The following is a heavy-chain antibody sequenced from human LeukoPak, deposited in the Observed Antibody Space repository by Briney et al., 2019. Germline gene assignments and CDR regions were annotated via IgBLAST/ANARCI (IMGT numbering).Heavy chain of an antibody. D-gene: IGHD6-13*01. CDR3: ARHDSSSWDDAFDI. CDR1: GGSISSSSYY. J-gene: IGHJ3*02. V-gene: IGHV4-39*01. Sequence: SETLSLTCTVSGGSISSSSYYWGWIRQPPGKGLEWIGSIYYSGSTYYNPSLKSRVTISVDTSKNQFSLKLSSVTAADTAVYYCARHDSSSWDDAFDIWGQGTVVTVSS. CDR2: IYYSGST.